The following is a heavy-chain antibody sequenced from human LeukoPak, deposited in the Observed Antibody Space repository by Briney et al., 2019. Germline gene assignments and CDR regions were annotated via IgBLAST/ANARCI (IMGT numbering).Heavy chain of an antibody. CDR2: INHSGST. Sequence: SETLSLTCAVYGGSFSGYYWSWIRQPPGKGLEWIGEINHSGSTNYNPSLKSRVTISVDTSKNQFSLKLSSVTAADTAVSYCASMIRQQLLYYFDYWGQGILVTVSS. CDR3: ASMIRQQLLYYFDY. V-gene: IGHV4-34*01. J-gene: IGHJ4*02. D-gene: IGHD6-13*01. CDR1: GGSFSGYY.